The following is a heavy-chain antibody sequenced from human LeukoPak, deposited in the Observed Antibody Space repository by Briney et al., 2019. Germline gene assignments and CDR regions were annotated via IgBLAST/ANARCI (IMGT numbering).Heavy chain of an antibody. V-gene: IGHV1-69*05. CDR2: IIPIFGTA. D-gene: IGHD6-13*01. CDR3: ARLGGYSCSWSTNDY. CDR1: GGTFSSYA. Sequence: ASVKVSGRASGGTFSSYAISWVRPAPGQGLEWMGGIIPIFGTANYAQKFQGRVTITTDESTSTAYMELSSLRSEDTAVYYCARLGGYSCSWSTNDYWGQGTLVTVSS. J-gene: IGHJ4*02.